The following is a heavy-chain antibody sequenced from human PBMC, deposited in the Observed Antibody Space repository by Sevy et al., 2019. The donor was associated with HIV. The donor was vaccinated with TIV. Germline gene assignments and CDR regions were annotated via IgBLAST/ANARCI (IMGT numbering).Heavy chain of an antibody. J-gene: IGHJ3*01. Sequence: GGSLRLSCAASGFTVRDNYMTWVRQAPGKGLEWVSLIYSGGATYYADSVKGRFTISRVSSKNTLYLQMNSLRAEDTAVHYCATRYGDLDAFDLWGQGTRVTVSS. CDR2: IYSGGAT. V-gene: IGHV3-53*01. CDR1: GFTVRDNY. D-gene: IGHD4-17*01. CDR3: ATRYGDLDAFDL.